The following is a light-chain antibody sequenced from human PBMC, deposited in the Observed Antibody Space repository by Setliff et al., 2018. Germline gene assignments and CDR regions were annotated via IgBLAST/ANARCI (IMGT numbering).Light chain of an antibody. CDR1: NSDVGTYDL. CDR2: EVT. CDR3: CSYGGNYYV. J-gene: IGLJ1*01. Sequence: QSALAQPASVSGSPGQSVTISCTGTNSDVGTYDLVSWYQQHPGKAPELIIYEVTKRTPGVSSRLSGSKSDNTASLTISGLQAEDEADYYCCSYGGNYYVFGTGTKVTVL. V-gene: IGLV2-23*02.